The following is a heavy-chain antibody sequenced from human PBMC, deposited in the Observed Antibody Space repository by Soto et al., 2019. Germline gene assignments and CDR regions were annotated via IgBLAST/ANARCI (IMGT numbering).Heavy chain of an antibody. CDR2: INHSGST. CDR3: ARVGSFRYYDSSGYRRGYYFDY. V-gene: IGHV4-34*01. Sequence: SLTCAVYGGSFIGYYWSWIRHPPGKGLEWIGEINHSGSTNYNPSLKSRVTISVDTSKNQFSLKLSSVTAADTAVYYCARVGSFRYYDSSGYRRGYYFDYWGQGTLVTVSS. J-gene: IGHJ4*02. D-gene: IGHD3-22*01. CDR1: GGSFIGYY.